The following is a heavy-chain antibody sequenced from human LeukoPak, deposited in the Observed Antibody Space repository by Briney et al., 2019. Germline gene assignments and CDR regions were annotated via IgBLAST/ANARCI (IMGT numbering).Heavy chain of an antibody. CDR3: ARSTYYYDSSGYSPDY. J-gene: IGHJ4*02. D-gene: IGHD3-22*01. V-gene: IGHV1-46*01. Sequence: GASVKVSCKASGYTFTGYYMHWVRQAPGQGLEWMGIINPSGGSTSYAQKFQGRVTMTRDTSTSTVYMELSSLRSEDTAVYYCARSTYYYDSSGYSPDYWGQGTLVTVSS. CDR2: INPSGGST. CDR1: GYTFTGYY.